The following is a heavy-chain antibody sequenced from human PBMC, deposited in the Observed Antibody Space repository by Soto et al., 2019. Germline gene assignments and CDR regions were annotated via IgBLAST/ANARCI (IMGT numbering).Heavy chain of an antibody. Sequence: SETLSLTCTVAGGSISRGDYYRSWIRQPPGKGLEWIGYIYYSGSTYYNPSLKSRVTISVDTSKNQFSLKLSSVTAADTAVYYCASLLYGDYYYYYGMDVWGQGTTVTVS. CDR1: GGSISRGDYY. J-gene: IGHJ6*02. D-gene: IGHD4-17*01. V-gene: IGHV4-30-4*01. CDR2: IYYSGST. CDR3: ASLLYGDYYYYYGMDV.